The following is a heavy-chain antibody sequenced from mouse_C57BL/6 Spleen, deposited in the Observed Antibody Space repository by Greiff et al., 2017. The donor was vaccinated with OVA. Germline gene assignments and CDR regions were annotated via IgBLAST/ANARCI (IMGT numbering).Heavy chain of an antibody. J-gene: IGHJ4*01. D-gene: IGHD1-1*01. V-gene: IGHV1-69*01. CDR2: IDPSDSYT. CDR1: GYTFTSYW. CDR3: AILYYGSSYYAMDY. Sequence: QVQLKQPGAELVMPGASVKLSCKASGYTFTSYWMHWVKQRPGQGLEWIGEIDPSDSYTNYNQKFKGKSTLTVDKSSSTAYMQLSSLTSEDSAVYYCAILYYGSSYYAMDYWGQGTSVTVSS.